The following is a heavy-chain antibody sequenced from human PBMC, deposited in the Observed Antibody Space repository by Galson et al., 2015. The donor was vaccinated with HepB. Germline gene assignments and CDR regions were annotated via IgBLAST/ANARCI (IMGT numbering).Heavy chain of an antibody. J-gene: IGHJ4*02. CDR2: ISYDGSNK. CDR1: GFTFSSYA. Sequence: SLRLSCAASGFTFSSYAMHWVRQAPGKGLEWVAVISYDGSNKYYADSVKGRFTISRDNSKNTLYLQMNSLRAEDTAVYYCARVCYYDSSGYSPPREYWGQGTLVTVSS. V-gene: IGHV3-30*04. D-gene: IGHD3-22*01. CDR3: ARVCYYDSSGYSPPREY.